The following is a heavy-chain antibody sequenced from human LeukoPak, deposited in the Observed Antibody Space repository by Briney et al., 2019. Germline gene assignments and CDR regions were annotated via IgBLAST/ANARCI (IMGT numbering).Heavy chain of an antibody. CDR1: GYTFTGYY. D-gene: IGHD1-1*01. CDR3: ARDVPGSIGTTARFDP. V-gene: IGHV1-2*06. J-gene: IGHJ5*02. Sequence: EASVKVSCKASGYTFTGYYMHWVRQAPGQGLEWMGRINPNSGGTNYAQKFQGRVTMTRDTSISTAYMELSRLRSDDTAVYYCARDVPGSIGTTARFDPWGQGTLVTVSS. CDR2: INPNSGGT.